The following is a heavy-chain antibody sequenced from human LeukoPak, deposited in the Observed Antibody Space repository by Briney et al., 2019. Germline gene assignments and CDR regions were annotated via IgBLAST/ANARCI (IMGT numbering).Heavy chain of an antibody. J-gene: IGHJ5*02. D-gene: IGHD4-17*01. CDR1: GFTFSSYA. V-gene: IGHV3-23*01. CDR2: ISGSGGST. Sequence: SGGSLRLSCAASGFTFSSYAMSWVRQAPGKGLEWVSAISGSGGSTYYADSVKGRFTISRDNSKNTLYLQMNSLRAEDTAVYYCAKDPGNYGDYGGAPFDPWGQGTLVTVSS. CDR3: AKDPGNYGDYGGAPFDP.